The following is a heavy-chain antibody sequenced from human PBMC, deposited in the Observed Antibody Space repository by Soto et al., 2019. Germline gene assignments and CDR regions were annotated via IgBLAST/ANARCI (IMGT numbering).Heavy chain of an antibody. CDR3: ASQEPTGTSDY. CDR1: GFTVSSNY. V-gene: IGHV3-53*01. CDR2: IYSGGST. D-gene: IGHD1-1*01. Sequence: EVQLVESGGGLIQPGGSLRLSCAASGFTVSSNYMSWVRQAPGKGLEWVSVIYSGGSTYYADSVKGRFTISRDNSKNTLYLKMNSLRAEDTAVYYWASQEPTGTSDYWGQGTLVTVSS. J-gene: IGHJ4*02.